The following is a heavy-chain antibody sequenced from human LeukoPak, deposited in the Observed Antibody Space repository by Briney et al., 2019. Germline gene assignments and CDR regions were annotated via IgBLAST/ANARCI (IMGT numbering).Heavy chain of an antibody. J-gene: IGHJ3*02. Sequence: SETLSLTCTVSGGSISGSSYYWGWIRQPPGKGLEWIGSIYYSGSTYYNPSLKSRVTISVDTSKNQFSLKLNSVTATDTAVYFCDSGASFEAFDIWGQGTMVTVS. CDR2: IYYSGST. CDR1: GGSISGSSYY. D-gene: IGHD2-15*01. CDR3: DSGASFEAFDI. V-gene: IGHV4-39*01.